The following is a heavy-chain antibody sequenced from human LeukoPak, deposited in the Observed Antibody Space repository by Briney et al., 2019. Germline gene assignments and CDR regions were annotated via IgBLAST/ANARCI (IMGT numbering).Heavy chain of an antibody. CDR2: IIPIFGTA. Sequence: VASVKVSCKASGGTFSSYAISWVRQAPGQGLEWMGGIIPIFGTANYAQKFQGRVTITADESTSTAYMELSSLRSEDTAVYYCARGHCTNGVCSIYGWFDPWGQGTLVTVSS. D-gene: IGHD2-8*01. CDR3: ARGHCTNGVCSIYGWFDP. J-gene: IGHJ5*02. V-gene: IGHV1-69*13. CDR1: GGTFSSYA.